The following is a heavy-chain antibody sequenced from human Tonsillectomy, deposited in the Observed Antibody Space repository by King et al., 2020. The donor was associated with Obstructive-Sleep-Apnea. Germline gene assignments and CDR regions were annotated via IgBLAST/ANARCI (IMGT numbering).Heavy chain of an antibody. CDR3: ARYSGSFYSAAVFDY. CDR2: IDWDDDK. V-gene: IGHV2-70*11. Sequence: TLKESGPALVKPTQTLTLTCTFSGFSLSTIGMCVSWIRQPPGKALEWLSRIDWDDDKYYSTTLETRLTISKDTSKNQAVLTMTNIDPVDTATYYGARYSGSFYSAAVFDYWGQGTLVTVSS. J-gene: IGHJ4*02. D-gene: IGHD1-26*01. CDR1: GFSLSTIGMC.